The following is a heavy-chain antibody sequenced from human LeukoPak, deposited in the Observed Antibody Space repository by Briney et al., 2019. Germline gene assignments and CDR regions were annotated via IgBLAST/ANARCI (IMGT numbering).Heavy chain of an antibody. CDR2: INPNTGAT. Sequence: ASVKVSCKPSEYTFTGYYLHWVRQAPGQGLEWMGWINPNTGATIYAEKFQGRVTMTRDTSIDTAYMEMRSLRSDDTAVYYCARGENPLDAFDIWGQGTMVTVSS. V-gene: IGHV1-2*02. CDR3: ARGENPLDAFDI. CDR1: EYTFTGYY. J-gene: IGHJ3*02.